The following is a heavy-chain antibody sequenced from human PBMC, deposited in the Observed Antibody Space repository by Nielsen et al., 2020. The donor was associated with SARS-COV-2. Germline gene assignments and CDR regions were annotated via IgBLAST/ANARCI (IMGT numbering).Heavy chain of an antibody. CDR2: INPNSGGT. CDR3: ARATKGYCSGGSCRSFDY. CDR1: GYTFTNYV. Sequence: ASVKVSCKASGYTFTNYVMNWVRQAPGQGLEWMGRINPNSGGTNYAQKFQGRVTMTRDTSISTAYMELSRLRSDDTAVYYCARATKGYCSGGSCRSFDYWGQGTLVTVSS. J-gene: IGHJ4*02. V-gene: IGHV1-2*06. D-gene: IGHD2-15*01.